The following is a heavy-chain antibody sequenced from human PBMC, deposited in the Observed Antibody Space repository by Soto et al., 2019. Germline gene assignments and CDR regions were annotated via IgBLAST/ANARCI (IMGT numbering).Heavy chain of an antibody. Sequence: ASVKVSCKASGYTFTGYYMHWVRQAPGQGLEWMGWVNPNSGNTGYAQKFQGRVTMTRNTSISTAYMELSSLRSEDTAVYYCARGANYGDYARLYYWGQGTLATVSS. CDR2: VNPNSGNT. CDR3: ARGANYGDYARLYY. CDR1: GYTFTGYY. J-gene: IGHJ4*02. V-gene: IGHV1-8*02. D-gene: IGHD4-17*01.